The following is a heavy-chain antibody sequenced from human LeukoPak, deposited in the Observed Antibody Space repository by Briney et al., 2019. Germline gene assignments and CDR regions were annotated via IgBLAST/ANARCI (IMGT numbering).Heavy chain of an antibody. Sequence: PGTSLRLSCAASGFTFRTYGMHWVRQAPGKGLEWVSGISWNSGSIGYADSVKGRFTISRDNAKNSLYLQMNSLRAEDTALYYCAKDRGSVAGTGYYYYGMDVWGQGTTVTVSS. CDR3: AKDRGSVAGTGYYYYGMDV. J-gene: IGHJ6*02. V-gene: IGHV3-9*01. CDR2: ISWNSGSI. D-gene: IGHD6-19*01. CDR1: GFTFRTYG.